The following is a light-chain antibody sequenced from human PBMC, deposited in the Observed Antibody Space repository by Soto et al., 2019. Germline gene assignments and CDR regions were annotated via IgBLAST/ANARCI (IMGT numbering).Light chain of an antibody. V-gene: IGLV2-11*01. CDR2: DVS. CDR1: SSDVGTYNY. Sequence: QSALTQPRSVSGPPGQSVSISCSGTSSDVGTYNYVSWYQQHPGKAPKLMIYDVSKRPSGVPDRFSGSKSGNTASLTISGLQAEDEADYYCISYTSSSTSYVFGTGTKLTVL. J-gene: IGLJ1*01. CDR3: ISYTSSSTSYV.